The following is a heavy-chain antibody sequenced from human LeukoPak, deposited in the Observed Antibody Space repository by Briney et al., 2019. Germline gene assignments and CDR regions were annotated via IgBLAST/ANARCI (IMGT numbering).Heavy chain of an antibody. D-gene: IGHD2/OR15-2a*01. CDR1: GYTFTSYG. CDR2: ISAYNGNT. CDR3: ARDLFGGIIVPFDAFDI. V-gene: IGHV1-18*01. Sequence: ASVKVSCKASGYTFTSYGISWVRQAPGQGLEWMGWISAYNGNTNYAQKLQGRVTMTTDTSTSTAYMELRSLRSDDTAVYYCARDLFGGIIVPFDAFDIWGQGTMVTVSS. J-gene: IGHJ3*02.